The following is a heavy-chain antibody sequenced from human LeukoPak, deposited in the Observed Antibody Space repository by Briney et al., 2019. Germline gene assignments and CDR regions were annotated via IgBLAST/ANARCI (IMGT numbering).Heavy chain of an antibody. CDR3: ARGWQLGGDLGDAFDI. J-gene: IGHJ3*02. D-gene: IGHD2-21*01. V-gene: IGHV1-69*13. CDR2: IIPIFGTT. CDR1: GGTFSSYT. Sequence: SVKVSCKTSGGTFSSYTITWARQAPGQGLEWMGGIIPIFGTTNYAQKFQGRVTITADESTSTAYMELSRLRSEDTAVYYCARGWQLGGDLGDAFDIWGQGTMVTVSS.